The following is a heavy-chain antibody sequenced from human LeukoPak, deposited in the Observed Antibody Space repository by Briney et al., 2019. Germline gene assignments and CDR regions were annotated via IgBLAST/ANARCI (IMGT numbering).Heavy chain of an antibody. CDR3: AKGRQLNPSMNWFGP. J-gene: IGHJ5*02. V-gene: IGHV3-23*01. CDR1: GFTFSSYA. CDR2: ISGSGGST. D-gene: IGHD5-18*01. Sequence: PGGSLRLSCAASGFTFSSYAMSWVRQAPGKGLEWVSIISGSGGSTFYADSVKGRFIISRDNSKDTLYLQMNSLRAGDTAVCYCAKGRQLNPSMNWFGPWGQGTQVTVSS.